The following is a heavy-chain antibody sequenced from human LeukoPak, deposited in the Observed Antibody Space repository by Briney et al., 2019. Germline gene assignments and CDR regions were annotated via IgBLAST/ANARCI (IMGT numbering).Heavy chain of an antibody. Sequence: GASVKVSCKASGYTFTSYDINWVRQATGQGLEWMGWMNPNSGNTGYAQKFQGRVTMTRDMSTSTVYMELSSLRSEDTAVYYCARANPEVFSSGSYGVADNWFDPWGQGTLVTVSS. CDR2: MNPNSGNT. CDR1: GYTFTSYD. V-gene: IGHV1-8*01. D-gene: IGHD3-10*01. J-gene: IGHJ5*02. CDR3: ARANPEVFSSGSYGVADNWFDP.